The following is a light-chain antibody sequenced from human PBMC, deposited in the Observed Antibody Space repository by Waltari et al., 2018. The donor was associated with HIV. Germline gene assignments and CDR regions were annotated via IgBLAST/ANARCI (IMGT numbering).Light chain of an antibody. J-gene: IGKJ5*01. CDR3: HQYGSLPIT. CDR2: GAS. Sequence: EIVLTQSLGTLPLSPGERATVSCRASQSVSSSYLAWYQQKPGQAPRLLIYGASSRATGIPDRFSGSGSGTDFTLTISRVEPEDFAVYYCHQYGSLPITFGQGTRLEIK. V-gene: IGKV3-20*01. CDR1: QSVSSSY.